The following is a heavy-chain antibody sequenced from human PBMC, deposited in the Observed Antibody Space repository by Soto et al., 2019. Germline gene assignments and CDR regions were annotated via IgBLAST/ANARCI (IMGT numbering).Heavy chain of an antibody. CDR1: EFSLSNVRVP. D-gene: IGHD1-26*01. V-gene: IGHV2-26*01. CDR2: IFSDDGK. CDR3: TRNNRWADDV. Sequence: QVTLKESGPVLVKPTEPLTLTCIVSEFSLSNVRVPVSWIRQPPGKALEWLAHIFSDDGKTYSTSLNSRLTISRDISKNQVVLTMTKMDPVDTDTYYCTRNNRWADDVWGQGTLVTVAS. J-gene: IGHJ4*02.